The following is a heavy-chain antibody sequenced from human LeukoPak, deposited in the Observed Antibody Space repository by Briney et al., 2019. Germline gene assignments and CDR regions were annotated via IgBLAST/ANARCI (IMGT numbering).Heavy chain of an antibody. CDR3: AKGGEYYGSGSYYPFDH. D-gene: IGHD3-10*01. V-gene: IGHV3-43*01. CDR1: GFAFDDYT. Sequence: GGSLRLSCAASGFAFDDYTMHWVRQVPGKGLEWVSLISWDGSSTYYADSVKGRFTISRDNSKDSLYLQMNTLRSDDTALYYCAKGGEYYGSGSYYPFDHWGQGTLVTVSS. J-gene: IGHJ4*02. CDR2: ISWDGSST.